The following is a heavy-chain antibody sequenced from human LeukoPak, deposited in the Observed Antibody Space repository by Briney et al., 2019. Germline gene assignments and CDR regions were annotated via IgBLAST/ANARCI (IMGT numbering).Heavy chain of an antibody. CDR1: GLTFSNYW. J-gene: IGHJ4*02. CDR2: IKQDGSEK. D-gene: IGHD3-3*01. Sequence: GGSLRLSCAASGLTFSNYWMDWVRQAPGKGLEWVANIKQDGSEKNYVDSVKGRFTISRDNTKNSLYLQMNSLRAEDTAVFYCARDQYDTWSRRGNFDSWGQGTLVIVSS. CDR3: ARDQYDTWSRRGNFDS. V-gene: IGHV3-7*03.